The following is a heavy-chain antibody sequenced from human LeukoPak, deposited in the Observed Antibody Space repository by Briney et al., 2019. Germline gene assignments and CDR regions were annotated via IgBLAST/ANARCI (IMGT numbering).Heavy chain of an antibody. Sequence: GGFLRLSCAASGFTVSSNYMSWVRQAPGKGLEWVSVIYSGGSTYYADSVKGRFTISRDNSKNTLYLQMNSLRAEDTAVYYCARDYGDYVYFQHWGQGTLVTVSS. J-gene: IGHJ1*01. D-gene: IGHD4-17*01. CDR1: GFTVSSNY. CDR3: ARDYGDYVYFQH. V-gene: IGHV3-53*01. CDR2: IYSGGST.